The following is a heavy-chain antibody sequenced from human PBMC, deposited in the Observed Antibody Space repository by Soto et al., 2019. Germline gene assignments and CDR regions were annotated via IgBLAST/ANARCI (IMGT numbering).Heavy chain of an antibody. CDR3: AKALRYSSSPAGYYGMDV. J-gene: IGHJ6*02. D-gene: IGHD6-6*01. CDR2: ISYHGNNK. CDR1: GFTPSSYG. V-gene: IGHV3-30*18. Sequence: GGSLRLSCAVSGFTPSSYGIHWVRQAPGKGLEWVAFISYHGNNKYYADSVKGRFTISRDNSKNTLYLQMNSLRAEDTAVYYYAKALRYSSSPAGYYGMDVWGQGTTVTVSS.